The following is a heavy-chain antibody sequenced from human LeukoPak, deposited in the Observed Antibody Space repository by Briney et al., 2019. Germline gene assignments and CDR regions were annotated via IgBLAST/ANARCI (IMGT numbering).Heavy chain of an antibody. J-gene: IGHJ5*02. Sequence: PSETLSLTCTVSGGSISSYYWSWIRQPAGKGLEWIGRIYTSGSTNYNPSLKSRVTMSVDTSKNQFSLKLSSVTAADTAVYYCARVRHGKHPNWFDPWGQGTLVTVSS. CDR1: GGSISSYY. CDR2: IYTSGST. CDR3: ARVRHGKHPNWFDP. D-gene: IGHD1-14*01. V-gene: IGHV4-4*07.